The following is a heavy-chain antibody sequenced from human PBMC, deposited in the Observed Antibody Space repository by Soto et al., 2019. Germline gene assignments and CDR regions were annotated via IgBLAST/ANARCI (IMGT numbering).Heavy chain of an antibody. D-gene: IGHD6-6*01. V-gene: IGHV3-9*01. CDR3: SREREGYSSSGFDY. CDR1: GFSFDDFA. CDR2: ISWNSGSI. J-gene: IGHJ4*02. Sequence: EVQLVESGGGLVQPGRSLRLSCSASGFSFDDFAMHWVRQAPGGGLEWVSGISWNSGSIGYADSVRGRFTISRDNAKNSVYLQMNSLRAEDTAVYYCSREREGYSSSGFDYWGQGTLVTVSS.